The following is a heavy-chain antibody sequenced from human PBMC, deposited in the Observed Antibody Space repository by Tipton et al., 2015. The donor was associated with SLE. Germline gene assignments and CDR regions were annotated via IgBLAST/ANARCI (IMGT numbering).Heavy chain of an antibody. D-gene: IGHD4/OR15-4a*01. CDR2: IFPGDSDT. V-gene: IGHV5-51*01. J-gene: IGHJ4*02. CDR3: ARHTDDYDTAPYNY. CDR1: GYSFPTYW. Sequence: VQLVQSGAEVKKPGESLKISCKGSGYSFPTYWIAWVRQMPGKGLEWMGLIFPGDSDTRYSPSFQGQVTISADKSINTAYLQWSSLKASDTAIYYCARHTDDYDTAPYNYWGQGTRVTVSS.